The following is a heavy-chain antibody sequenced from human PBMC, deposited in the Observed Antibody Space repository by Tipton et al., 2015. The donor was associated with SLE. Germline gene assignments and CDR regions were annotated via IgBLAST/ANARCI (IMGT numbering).Heavy chain of an antibody. D-gene: IGHD6-13*01. CDR2: INPSGNT. V-gene: IGHV4-34*01. CDR3: ARGSGRYSSSWYFFHYYMDV. Sequence: TLSLTCAVYGGSFSGYYWSWIRQPPGKGLEWIGEINPSGNTNYNPSLKSRVTISVDTSKNQFSLKLNSVTAADTAVYYCARGSGRYSSSWYFFHYYMDVWGKGTTVTVSS. J-gene: IGHJ6*03. CDR1: GGSFSGYY.